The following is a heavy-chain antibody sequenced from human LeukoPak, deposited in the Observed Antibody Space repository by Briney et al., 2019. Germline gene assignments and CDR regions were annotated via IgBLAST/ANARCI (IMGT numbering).Heavy chain of an antibody. CDR2: ISGSGDST. Sequence: GGSLRLSCAASGFTFSTYAVNWVRQAPGKGLEWVSTISGSGDSTYYADSVKGRFTISRDNAKNSLYLQMNSLRDEDTAVYYCARDREIQLWSDAFDIWGQGTMVTVSS. J-gene: IGHJ3*02. CDR3: ARDREIQLWSDAFDI. V-gene: IGHV3-23*01. D-gene: IGHD5-18*01. CDR1: GFTFSTYA.